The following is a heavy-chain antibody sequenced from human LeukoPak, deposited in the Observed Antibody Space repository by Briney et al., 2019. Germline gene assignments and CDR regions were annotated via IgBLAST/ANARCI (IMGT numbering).Heavy chain of an antibody. Sequence: MPSETLSLTCTVSGGSISSYYWSWIRQPPGKGLEWIGYIYYSGSTYYNPSLKSRVTISVDTSKNQFSLKLSSVTAADTAVYYCARHPPLSGYDYVWGSYRYADYWGQGTLVTVSS. CDR2: IYYSGST. D-gene: IGHD3-16*02. J-gene: IGHJ4*02. CDR1: GGSISSYY. CDR3: ARHPPLSGYDYVWGSYRYADY. V-gene: IGHV4-59*04.